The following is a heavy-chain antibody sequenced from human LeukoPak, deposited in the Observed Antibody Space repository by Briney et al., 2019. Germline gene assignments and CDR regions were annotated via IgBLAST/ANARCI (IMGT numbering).Heavy chain of an antibody. J-gene: IGHJ4*02. CDR3: ARWGYGSGSYYWTYYFDY. D-gene: IGHD3-10*01. Sequence: GGSLRLSCAASGFTFSDYYMSWIRQAPGKGLEWVSYISSSGSTIYDADSVKGRFTISRDNAKNSLYLQMNSLRAEDTAVYYCARWGYGSGSYYWTYYFDYWGQGTLVTVSS. V-gene: IGHV3-11*01. CDR2: ISSSGSTI. CDR1: GFTFSDYY.